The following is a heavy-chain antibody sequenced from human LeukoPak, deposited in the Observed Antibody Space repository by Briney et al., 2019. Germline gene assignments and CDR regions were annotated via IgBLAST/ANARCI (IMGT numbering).Heavy chain of an antibody. CDR1: GFTFSSYG. CDR2: ISYDGSDK. J-gene: IGHJ4*02. D-gene: IGHD3-10*01. CDR3: VRIYGEIDY. V-gene: IGHV3-30*03. Sequence: GGSLRLSCAASGFTFSSYGMHWVRQAPGKGLEWVAVISYDGSDKYYADSVKGRFTISRDNSKNTLYLQMNSLRAEDTAVYCCVRIYGEIDYWGQGILVTVSS.